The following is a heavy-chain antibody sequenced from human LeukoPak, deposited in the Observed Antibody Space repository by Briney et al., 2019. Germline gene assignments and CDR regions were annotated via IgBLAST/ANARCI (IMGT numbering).Heavy chain of an antibody. Sequence: KTSETLSLTCSVSGGSISSYYWTWIRQPPGKGLEWIGYIFYSGSTNYNPSLKSRVTISLDTSKNQFSLRLTSVTAADTAIYYCATERGLGVFDHWGQGTLLTVSS. CDR1: GGSISSYY. D-gene: IGHD3-10*01. V-gene: IGHV4-59*01. CDR3: ATERGLGVFDH. CDR2: IFYSGST. J-gene: IGHJ4*02.